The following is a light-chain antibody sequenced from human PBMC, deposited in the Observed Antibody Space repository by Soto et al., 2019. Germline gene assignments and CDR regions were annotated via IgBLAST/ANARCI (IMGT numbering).Light chain of an antibody. CDR2: EVS. Sequence: QSALTQPASVSGSPGQSITISCTGTSSDVGSYDYVSWYLHHPGKAPKLIIYEVSNWPSGVSNRFSGSKSGNTASLTISGLQAEDEADYYCSSYTSNTTVIFGGGTKLTVL. J-gene: IGLJ2*01. CDR3: SSYTSNTTVI. V-gene: IGLV2-14*01. CDR1: SSDVGSYDY.